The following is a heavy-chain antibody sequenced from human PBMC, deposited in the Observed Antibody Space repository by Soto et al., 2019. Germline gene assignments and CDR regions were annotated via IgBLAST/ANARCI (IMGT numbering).Heavy chain of an antibody. Sequence: QVQLVQSGAGEKKPGASVKVSCKASGYTFTGYAMHWVRQAPGQRLEWMGWINAGNGNTKYSQKFQGRVTITRDTSASTAYMELSSLRSKDTAVYYCARAVAVPADFDYWGQGTLVTVSS. CDR2: INAGNGNT. CDR3: ARAVAVPADFDY. V-gene: IGHV1-3*05. J-gene: IGHJ4*02. CDR1: GYTFTGYA. D-gene: IGHD6-19*01.